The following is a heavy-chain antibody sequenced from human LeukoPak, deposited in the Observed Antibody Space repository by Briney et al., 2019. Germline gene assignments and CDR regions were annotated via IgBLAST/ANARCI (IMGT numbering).Heavy chain of an antibody. J-gene: IGHJ6*02. CDR1: GYTFTSYG. CDR2: IRAYNGKT. Sequence: GASVKVSCKASGYTFTSYGISWVRQAPGHGLEWMGWIRAYNGKTNYAQKLQGRVTMTTDTSASTAYMELRSLRSDDTAVYYCPRDGDCSSTSCYAALMVGAAVFYYYYGMDVWGQGTTVTVSS. D-gene: IGHD2-2*01. CDR3: PRDGDCSSTSCYAALMVGAAVFYYYYGMDV. V-gene: IGHV1-18*01.